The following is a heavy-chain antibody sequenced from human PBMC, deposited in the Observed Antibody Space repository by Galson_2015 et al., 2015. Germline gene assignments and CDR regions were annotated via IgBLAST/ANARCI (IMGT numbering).Heavy chain of an antibody. CDR3: ARRSSSGWTNWFDP. CDR2: IYPGDSDT. Sequence: QSGAEVKEPGESLTISCKGSENSFTSHWIAWVRQMPGEGLEWMGIIYPGDSDTRYNPSFQGQVTISADKSTTTAYPQFHSLRASDTAIYYCARRSSSGWTNWFDPWGQGTLVTVSS. J-gene: IGHJ5*02. D-gene: IGHD6-19*01. CDR1: ENSFTSHW. V-gene: IGHV5-51*03.